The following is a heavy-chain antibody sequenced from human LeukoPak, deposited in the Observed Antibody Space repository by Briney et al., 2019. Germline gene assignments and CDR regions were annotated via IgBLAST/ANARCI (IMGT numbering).Heavy chain of an antibody. CDR1: GFTFSSYS. CDR2: ISSSSSYI. Sequence: PGGSLRLSCAASGFTFSSYSMNWVRQAPGKGLEWVSSISSSSSYIYYADSVKGRFTISRDNAKNSLYLQMNSLRAEDTAVYYCARQHQLLWFGELLSGGSNWFDPWGQGTLVTVSS. J-gene: IGHJ5*02. CDR3: ARQHQLLWFGELLSGGSNWFDP. D-gene: IGHD3-10*01. V-gene: IGHV3-21*01.